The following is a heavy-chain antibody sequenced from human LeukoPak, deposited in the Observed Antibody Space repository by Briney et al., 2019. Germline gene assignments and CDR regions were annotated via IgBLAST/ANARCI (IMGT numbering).Heavy chain of an antibody. D-gene: IGHD3-3*01. Sequence: SETLSLTCTVSGDSISSTTYHWGWIRQPPGKGLEWIGSFSYGGNTYSNPSLKSRVTISVDTSKNQFSLRLSSVTAADTAVYYCARELAYYDSWSGYPKYYFDYWGQGTLVTVSS. CDR3: ARELAYYDSWSGYPKYYFDY. J-gene: IGHJ4*02. CDR2: FSYGGNT. V-gene: IGHV4-39*02. CDR1: GDSISSTTYH.